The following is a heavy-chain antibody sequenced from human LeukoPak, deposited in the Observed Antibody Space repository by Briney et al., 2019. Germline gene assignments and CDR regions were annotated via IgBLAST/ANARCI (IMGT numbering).Heavy chain of an antibody. V-gene: IGHV1-69*13. CDR2: IIPIFGTA. CDR3: ARLYSSSSYYYGMDV. J-gene: IGHJ6*02. D-gene: IGHD6-6*01. CDR1: VSTFSSYG. Sequence: SVKVSCKASVSTFSSYGISWVRQAPGQGIEWMGGIIPIFGTANYAQKFQGRVTITADESTSTAYMELSSLRSEDTAVYYCARLYSSSSYYYGMDVWGQGTTVTVSS.